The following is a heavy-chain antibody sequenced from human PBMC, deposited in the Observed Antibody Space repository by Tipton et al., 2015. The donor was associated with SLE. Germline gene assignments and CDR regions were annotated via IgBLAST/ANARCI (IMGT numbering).Heavy chain of an antibody. V-gene: IGHV3-30*18. D-gene: IGHD1-26*01. CDR3: AKGEDTYYYYGMDV. J-gene: IGHJ6*02. CDR2: ISYGGSNK. CDR1: GFTFSSYG. Sequence: SLRLSCAASGFTFSSYGMHWVRQAPGKGLEWVAVISYGGSNKYYADSVKGRFTISRDNSKNTLYLQMNSLRAEDTAVYYCAKGEDTYYYYGMDVWGQGTTVTGSS.